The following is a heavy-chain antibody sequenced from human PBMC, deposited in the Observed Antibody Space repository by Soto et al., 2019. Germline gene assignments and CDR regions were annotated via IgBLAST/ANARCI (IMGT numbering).Heavy chain of an antibody. J-gene: IGHJ6*02. Sequence: PGGSLRLSCAASGFTFSSYGMHWVRQAPGKGLEWVAVISYDGSNKYYADSVKARLTISRDNSKNTLYLQMNSLRAEDTAVYYCAKDTRDLVVVVAATSAYYYYGMDVWGQGTTVTVSS. CDR3: AKDTRDLVVVVAATSAYYYYGMDV. V-gene: IGHV3-30*18. CDR2: ISYDGSNK. D-gene: IGHD2-15*01. CDR1: GFTFSSYG.